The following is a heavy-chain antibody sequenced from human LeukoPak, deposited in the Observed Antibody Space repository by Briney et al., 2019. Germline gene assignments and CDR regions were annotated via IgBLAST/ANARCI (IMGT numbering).Heavy chain of an antibody. CDR3: ARDGFRRDDYNSGLDY. D-gene: IGHD5-24*01. J-gene: IGHJ4*02. CDR2: ISTYNGHT. V-gene: IGHV1-18*01. CDR1: GYTFTSYG. Sequence: ASVKVSCKASGYTFTSYGISWVRQAPGQGLEWMGWISTYNGHTIYAQKLQGRVTMTTDTSTSTAYMDLRSLRSDDTAIYYCARDGFRRDDYNSGLDYWGQGTLVTVSS.